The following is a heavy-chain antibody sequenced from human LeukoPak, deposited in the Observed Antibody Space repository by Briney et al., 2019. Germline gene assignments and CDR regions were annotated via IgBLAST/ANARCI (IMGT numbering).Heavy chain of an antibody. CDR3: ARRRITIFGVVISIPSHYYGMDV. D-gene: IGHD3-3*01. Sequence: SETLSLTCAVYGGSFSGYYWSWIRQPPGKGLEWIGEINHSGSTNYNPSLKSRVTISVDTSKNQFSLKLSSVTAADTAVYYCARRRITIFGVVISIPSHYYGMDVWGQGTTVTVSS. CDR1: GGSFSGYY. CDR2: INHSGST. J-gene: IGHJ6*02. V-gene: IGHV4-34*01.